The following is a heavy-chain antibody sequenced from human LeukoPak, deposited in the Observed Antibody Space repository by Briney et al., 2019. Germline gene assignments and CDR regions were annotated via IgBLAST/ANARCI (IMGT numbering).Heavy chain of an antibody. Sequence: SETLSLTCAVYGGSFSGYYWSWIRQPPGKGLEWIGEINHSGSTNYNPSLKSRVTISVDTSKNQFSLKLSSVTAADTAVYYCARYYDSSGYWRRNWFDPWDQGTLVTVSS. J-gene: IGHJ5*02. D-gene: IGHD3-22*01. CDR2: INHSGST. V-gene: IGHV4-34*01. CDR1: GGSFSGYY. CDR3: ARYYDSSGYWRRNWFDP.